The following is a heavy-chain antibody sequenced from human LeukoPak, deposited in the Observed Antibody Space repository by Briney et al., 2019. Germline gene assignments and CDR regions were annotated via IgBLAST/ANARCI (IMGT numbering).Heavy chain of an antibody. J-gene: IGHJ3*02. CDR1: AFTFSSYG. CDR2: IWYDGSNK. CDR3: ARIKDIVVGGHGAFDI. D-gene: IGHD2-15*01. Sequence: GGSLRLSCAASAFTFSSYGMHWVRQAPGKGLEWVAVIWYDGSNKYYADSVKGRFTISRDNSKNTLYLQMNSLRAEDTAVYYCARIKDIVVGGHGAFDIWGQGTMVTVSS. V-gene: IGHV3-33*01.